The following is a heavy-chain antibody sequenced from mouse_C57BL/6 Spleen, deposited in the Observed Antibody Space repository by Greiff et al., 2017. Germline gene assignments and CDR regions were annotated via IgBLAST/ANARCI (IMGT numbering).Heavy chain of an antibody. CDR3: ARHEDPIYYGNWYFDV. Sequence: QVQLQQSGAELVKPGASVKLSCKASGYTFTEYTIHWVKQRSGQGLEWIGWFYPGSGSIKYNEKFKDKATLTADKYSSTVNMELSRLTSEDSAVYCCARHEDPIYYGNWYFDVWGTGTTVTVSS. CDR2: FYPGSGSI. D-gene: IGHD2-1*01. J-gene: IGHJ1*03. CDR1: GYTFTEYT. V-gene: IGHV1-62-2*01.